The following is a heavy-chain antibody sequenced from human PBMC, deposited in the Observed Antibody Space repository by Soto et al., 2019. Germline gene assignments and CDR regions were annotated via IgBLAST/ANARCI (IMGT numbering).Heavy chain of an antibody. J-gene: IGHJ4*02. CDR1: GYRLTSYL. V-gene: IGHV5-10-1*01. Sequence: GESLKISCKCSGYRLTSYLISLVRPMPGKGLEWMGRIDPSDSYTNYSPSFQGHVTISADKSISTAYLQWSSLKASDTAMYYCARLQAAAGDNDLTLDYRGQGTLVTVSS. D-gene: IGHD6-13*01. CDR2: IDPSDSYT. CDR3: ARLQAAAGDNDLTLDY.